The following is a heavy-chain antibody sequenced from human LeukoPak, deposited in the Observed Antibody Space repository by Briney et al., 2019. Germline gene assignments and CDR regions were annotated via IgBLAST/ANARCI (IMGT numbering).Heavy chain of an antibody. D-gene: IGHD3-16*01. V-gene: IGHV3-7*01. CDR2: IKQDGSEK. Sequence: PGGSLRLSCAASGFTFSSDWMTWVRQAPGKGLEWVANIKQDGSEKYYVDSVKGRSTMSRDNAKNSLYLQMNSLRVEDTAVYYCARDWGRRFDYWGQGTLVTVSS. J-gene: IGHJ4*02. CDR1: GFTFSSDW. CDR3: ARDWGRRFDY.